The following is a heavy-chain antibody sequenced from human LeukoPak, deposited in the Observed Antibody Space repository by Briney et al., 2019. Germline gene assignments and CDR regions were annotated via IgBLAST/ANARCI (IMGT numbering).Heavy chain of an antibody. Sequence: ASVKVSCKASGGTFSSYAISWVRQAPGQGLEWMGGIIPIFGTANYAQKFQGRVTITTDESTSTAYMELSSLRSEDTAVYYCARLFQSRFWFDPWGQGTLVTVSS. CDR3: ARLFQSRFWFDP. V-gene: IGHV1-69*05. CDR1: GGTFSSYA. CDR2: IIPIFGTA. J-gene: IGHJ5*02. D-gene: IGHD2-21*01.